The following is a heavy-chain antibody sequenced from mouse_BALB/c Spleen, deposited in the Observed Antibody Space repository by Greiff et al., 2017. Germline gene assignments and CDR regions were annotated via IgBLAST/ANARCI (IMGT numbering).Heavy chain of an antibody. CDR3: ARDTGYYFDY. V-gene: IGHV7-3*02. Sequence: EVKLVESGGGLVQPGGSLRLSCATSGFTFTDYYMSWVRQPPGKALEWLGFIRNKANGYTTEYSASVKGRFTISRANSQSILYLQMNTLRAEDSATYYCARDTGYYFDYWGQGTTLTVSS. CDR1: GFTFTDYY. CDR2: IRNKANGYTT. J-gene: IGHJ2*01.